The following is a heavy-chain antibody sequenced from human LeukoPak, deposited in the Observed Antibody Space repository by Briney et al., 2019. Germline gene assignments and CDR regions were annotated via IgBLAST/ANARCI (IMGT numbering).Heavy chain of an antibody. J-gene: IGHJ2*01. CDR3: ARIHRRADSSGYYYEDWYFDL. D-gene: IGHD3-22*01. V-gene: IGHV4-4*07. CDR2: IYTSGST. CDR1: GDSFSSNY. Sequence: SETLTLTCTVSGDSFSSNYWSWIRQPAGKTLEWIGRIYTSGSTNYNPSLKSRITMSVDTSNNQLSLKLRSVTAADTAVYYCARIHRRADSSGYYYEDWYFDLWGRGTLVTVSS.